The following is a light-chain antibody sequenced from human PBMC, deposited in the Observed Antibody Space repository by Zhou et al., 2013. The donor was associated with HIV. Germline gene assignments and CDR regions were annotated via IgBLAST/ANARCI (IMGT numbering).Light chain of an antibody. Sequence: AIRITQSPSSLSASTGDRVTITCRASQGISSYLAWYQQKPGKAPKRLIYAASSLQIGVPSRFSGSGYGTEFTLTINSLQPEDFATYYCLQHYANPFTFGGGTKVEIK. J-gene: IGKJ4*01. CDR3: LQHYANPFT. CDR1: QGISSY. CDR2: AAS. V-gene: IGKV1-8*01.